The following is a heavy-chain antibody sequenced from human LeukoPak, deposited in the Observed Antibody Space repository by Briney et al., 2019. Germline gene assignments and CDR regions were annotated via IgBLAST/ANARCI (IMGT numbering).Heavy chain of an antibody. CDR2: INPSGGST. D-gene: IGHD2-15*01. J-gene: IGHJ5*02. CDR3: ARVGGDCSGGSCYLSWFDP. CDR1: GYTFTSYY. V-gene: IGHV1-46*01. Sequence: ASVKVSCKASGYTFTSYYMHWVRQAPGQGLEWMGIINPSGGSTSYAQKFQGRVTMTRDTSTSTVYMELSSLRSEDTAVYYCARVGGDCSGGSCYLSWFDPWGQGTLVTVSA.